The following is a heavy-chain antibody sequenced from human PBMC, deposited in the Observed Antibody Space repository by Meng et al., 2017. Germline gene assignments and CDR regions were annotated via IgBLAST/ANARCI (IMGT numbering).Heavy chain of an antibody. V-gene: IGHV4-34*01. CDR2: IKHSGST. CDR3: ARVPTYSYDSSGYYLFDN. Sequence: QWGAVLFEPSVILALTCAVHAGSFTGYYLSWIRQPPGKGLQGIGAIKHSGSTNYNPSLMSRVTISVETSKNQVYLKLSSVPDADTAVYYCARVPTYSYDSSGYYLFDNWGQGTLVTVSS. CDR1: AGSFTGYY. J-gene: IGHJ4*02. D-gene: IGHD3-22*01.